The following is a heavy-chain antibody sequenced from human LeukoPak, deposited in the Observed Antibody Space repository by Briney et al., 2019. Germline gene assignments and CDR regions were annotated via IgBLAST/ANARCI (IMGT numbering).Heavy chain of an antibody. CDR1: GDGFKSYV. J-gene: IGHJ5*02. V-gene: IGHV1-69*13. Sequence: GASVKVSCKASGDGFKSYVINWVRQAPGQGLEWMGGILPIFGSAIYAQHFRGRLTITAAESTNTAYMELHRLRSDDTALYYCARAEDQGRYFDWLPGFDPWGQGTLVTVSS. CDR3: ARAEDQGRYFDWLPGFDP. CDR2: ILPIFGSA. D-gene: IGHD3-9*01.